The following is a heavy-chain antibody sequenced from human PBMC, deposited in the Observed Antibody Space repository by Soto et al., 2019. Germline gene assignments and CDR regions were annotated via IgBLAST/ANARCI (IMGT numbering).Heavy chain of an antibody. CDR3: AIYGGNH. Sequence: VGAGGSLRLSCEASGFTFSSYAMSWVRQAPGKGLEWVSTISDSGDRTYYADSVKGRFTISRDNSKNTLFLQMNSLRAEDTALYYCAIYGGNHWAQEILVTVSS. D-gene: IGHD2-15*01. J-gene: IGHJ5*02. CDR2: ISDSGDRT. CDR1: GFTFSSYA. V-gene: IGHV3-23*01.